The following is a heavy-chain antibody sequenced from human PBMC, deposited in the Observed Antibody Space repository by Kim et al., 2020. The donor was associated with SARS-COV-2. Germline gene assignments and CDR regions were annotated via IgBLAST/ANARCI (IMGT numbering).Heavy chain of an antibody. V-gene: IGHV3-21*01. CDR3: APGGSSSPRLSDY. Sequence: YAASVKGRFTISRDNAKNSLYLQMNSLRAEDTAVYYCAPGGSSSPRLSDYWGQGTLVTVSS. J-gene: IGHJ4*02. D-gene: IGHD6-13*01.